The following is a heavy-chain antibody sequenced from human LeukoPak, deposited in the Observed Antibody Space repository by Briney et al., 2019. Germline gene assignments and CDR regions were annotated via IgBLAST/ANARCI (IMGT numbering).Heavy chain of an antibody. Sequence: GRSLRLSCAASGFTFSSYGMHWVRQAPGKGLEWVAVISYDGSNKYYADSVKGRFTISRDNSKNTLYLQMNSLRAEDTAVYYCAKIGDNTAGFDPWGQGTLVTVSS. J-gene: IGHJ5*02. D-gene: IGHD5-18*01. CDR1: GFTFSSYG. CDR3: AKIGDNTAGFDP. V-gene: IGHV3-30*18. CDR2: ISYDGSNK.